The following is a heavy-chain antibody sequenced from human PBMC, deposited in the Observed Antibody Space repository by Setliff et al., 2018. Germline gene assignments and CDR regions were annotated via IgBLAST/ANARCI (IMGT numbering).Heavy chain of an antibody. V-gene: IGHV4-39*07. CDR3: ARGSGSFPFDY. J-gene: IGHJ4*02. Sequence: PSETLSLTCTVSVDSISSSTYYWGWIRQPPGKGLEWIGSVYYSGTTKYNPSLKSRVSISLDTSKNQFSLRLTSLTAADTAVYYCARGSGSFPFDYWGLGTLVTVSS. D-gene: IGHD1-26*01. CDR1: VDSISSSTYY. CDR2: VYYSGTT.